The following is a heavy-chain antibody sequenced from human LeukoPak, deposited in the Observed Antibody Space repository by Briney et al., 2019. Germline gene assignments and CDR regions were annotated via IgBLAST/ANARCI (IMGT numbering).Heavy chain of an antibody. CDR2: LFYSGST. Sequence: SETLSLTCTVSGGSISSYYWSWIRQPPGKGLEWIGYLFYSGSTNYNPSLKSRVTILGDTSKNQISLKLSSVTAADTAVYYCARGYCTDGVCYTFDPWGQGTLVTVSS. CDR3: ARGYCTDGVCYTFDP. V-gene: IGHV4-59*01. D-gene: IGHD2-8*01. CDR1: GGSISSYY. J-gene: IGHJ5*02.